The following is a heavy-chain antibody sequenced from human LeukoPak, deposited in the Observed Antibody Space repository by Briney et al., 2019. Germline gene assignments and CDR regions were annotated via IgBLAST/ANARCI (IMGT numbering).Heavy chain of an antibody. J-gene: IGHJ5*01. CDR3: ARVRRSLNWFDS. CDR1: GGSLSGYY. D-gene: IGHD3-3*01. V-gene: IGHV4-34*01. Sequence: SETLSLTCAVYGGSLSGYYWSWTRQPPGKGLEWIGEINHSGSTNYNPSLKSRVTILVDTSKNQFSLKLSSVTDADTAVYYCARVRRSLNWFDSWGQGTLVTVSS. CDR2: INHSGST.